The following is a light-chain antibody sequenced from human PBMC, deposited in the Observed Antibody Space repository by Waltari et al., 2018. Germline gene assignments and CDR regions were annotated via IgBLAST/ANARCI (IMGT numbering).Light chain of an antibody. CDR1: TSYLISDTH. CDR3: SSYTSSSTWV. J-gene: IGLJ3*02. CDR2: DGN. V-gene: IGLV2-14*03. Sequence: QSDLTQPASVSGSPGQSITISCTAATSYLISDTHVSWYQQPPGKAPKVVIYDGNYRPSGVSPRFSGSRSGNTASLTISGVQADDEADYYCSSYTSSSTWVFGGGTKLTVL.